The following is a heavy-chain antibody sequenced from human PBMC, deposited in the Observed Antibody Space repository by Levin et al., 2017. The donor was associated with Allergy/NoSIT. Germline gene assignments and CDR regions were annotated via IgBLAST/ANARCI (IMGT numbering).Heavy chain of an antibody. Sequence: RPSETLSLTCTVSGDLITWDSHYWAWIRQPPGKGLEWVGSLSYTGTPYPNPSLRSRVAMSIDSSKKEVSLIMTSVTAADTAVYYCGTVLNTGVLGRGYFDRWGRGVLVIVSS. J-gene: IGHJ4*02. CDR2: LSYTGTP. CDR3: GTVLNTGVLGRGYFDR. D-gene: IGHD7-27*01. V-gene: IGHV4-39*07. CDR1: GDLITWDSHY.